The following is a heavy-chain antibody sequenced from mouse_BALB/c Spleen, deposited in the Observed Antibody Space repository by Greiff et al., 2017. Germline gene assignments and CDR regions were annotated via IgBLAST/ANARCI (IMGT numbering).Heavy chain of an antibody. V-gene: IGHV5-15*02. D-gene: IGHD1-2*01. J-gene: IGHJ4*01. Sequence: EVMLVESGGGLVQPGGSRKLSCAASGFTFSDYGMAWVRQAPGKGPEWVAFISNLAYSIYYADTVTGRFTISRENAKNTLYLEMSSLRSEDTAMYYCAREVTTATYAMDYWGQGTSVTVSS. CDR3: AREVTTATYAMDY. CDR2: ISNLAYSI. CDR1: GFTFSDYG.